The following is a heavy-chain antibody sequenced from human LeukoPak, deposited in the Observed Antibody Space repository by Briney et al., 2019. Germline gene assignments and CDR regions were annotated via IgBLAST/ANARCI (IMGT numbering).Heavy chain of an antibody. Sequence: PGGSLRLSCAAAGFTFKNYNMNWVRQAPGKGLEWVSYISSSSTTIYYADSVKGRLTISRDNAKNSLYLQMNSLRAEDTAVYYCARDFRGLSWYFDYWGQGSLVIVSS. CDR2: ISSSSTTI. CDR1: GFTFKNYN. J-gene: IGHJ4*02. V-gene: IGHV3-48*01. D-gene: IGHD3-10*01. CDR3: ARDFRGLSWYFDY.